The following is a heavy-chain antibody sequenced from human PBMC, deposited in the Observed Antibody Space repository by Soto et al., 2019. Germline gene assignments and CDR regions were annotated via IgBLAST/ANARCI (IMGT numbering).Heavy chain of an antibody. Sequence: QVQLVQSGAEVKKPGASVKVSCKASGYTFTGYYMHWVRQAPGQGLEWMGWINPNSGGTNYAQKFQGRVTKTRDMSISTAYMELSRLRSDDTAVYYCAREIAYSSSWYYFDYWGQGTLVTVSS. CDR1: GYTFTGYY. V-gene: IGHV1-2*02. D-gene: IGHD6-13*01. CDR3: AREIAYSSSWYYFDY. J-gene: IGHJ4*02. CDR2: INPNSGGT.